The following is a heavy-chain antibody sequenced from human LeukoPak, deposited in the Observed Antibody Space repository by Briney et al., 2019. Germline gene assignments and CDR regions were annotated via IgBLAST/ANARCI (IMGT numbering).Heavy chain of an antibody. D-gene: IGHD5-24*01. CDR3: AKDSEGRWLQSGH. V-gene: IGHV4-34*01. Sequence: SETLSLTCAVYGGSFSGYYWSWIRQPPGKGLEWIGEINHSGSTNYNPSLKSRVTISVDTSKNQFSLKLSSVTAADTAVYYCAKDSEGRWLQSGHWGQGTLVIVSS. J-gene: IGHJ4*02. CDR1: GGSFSGYY. CDR2: INHSGST.